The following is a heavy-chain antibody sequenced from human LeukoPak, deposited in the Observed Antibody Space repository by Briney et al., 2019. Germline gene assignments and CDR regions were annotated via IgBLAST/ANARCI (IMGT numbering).Heavy chain of an antibody. CDR1: GFIFRNYA. CDR2: ISDNGGGR. Sequence: GGSLRLSCGASGFIFRNYAMSWVRQAPGEGLEWVSGISDNGGGRYYADSVKGRFTISKDNSKNTLYLQMNSLRAEDTAVYYCARLGYCSGGSCYTFDYWGQGTLVTVSS. J-gene: IGHJ4*02. D-gene: IGHD2-15*01. V-gene: IGHV3-23*01. CDR3: ARLGYCSGGSCYTFDY.